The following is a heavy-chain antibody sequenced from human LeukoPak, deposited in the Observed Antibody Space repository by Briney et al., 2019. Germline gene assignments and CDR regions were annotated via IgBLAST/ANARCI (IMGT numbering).Heavy chain of an antibody. CDR1: GGSFSGYY. Sequence: ETLSLTCAVSGGSFSGYYWSWIRQPPGKGLEWFGNMYYSGSTYYNPSPKSRVTITVDTSKNKFSLKLMSRTAADTAADYCSRRIDGAPINYWGQGTLVTVSS. CDR2: MYYSGST. V-gene: IGHV4-34*01. CDR3: SRRIDGAPINY. D-gene: IGHD5-24*01. J-gene: IGHJ4*02.